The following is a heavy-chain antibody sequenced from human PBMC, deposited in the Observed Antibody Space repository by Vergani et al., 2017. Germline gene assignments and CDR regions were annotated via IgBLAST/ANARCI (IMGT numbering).Heavy chain of an antibody. CDR1: GFTFSVQA. Sequence: EVQLVESGGGLVQPGGSLRLSCEVSGFTFSVQAMHWVRQTPGKRLEYVSTITGDGYNTFYANSVKGRFSVSRDNSKNTLYLHMGSLRREDTAVYYCRTGGNQFDDRDDWGQGTLVTVSS. J-gene: IGHJ4*02. CDR2: ITGDGYNT. V-gene: IGHV3-64*01. CDR3: RTGGNQFDDRDD. D-gene: IGHD4-23*01.